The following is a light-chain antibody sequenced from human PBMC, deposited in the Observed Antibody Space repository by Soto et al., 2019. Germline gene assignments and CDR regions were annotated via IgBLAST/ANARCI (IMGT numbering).Light chain of an antibody. CDR1: QSISTF. V-gene: IGKV1-39*01. J-gene: IGKJ1*01. CDR2: AAS. Sequence: DIPMTQSPSSLSASVGDRVSVTCRASQSISTFLNWYQQRPGEAPKLLIYAASSLQSGVPSRFSGSGSGADFTLTIGSLQPEDFATYYCQQSYTTPRRFGQGTKVEVK. CDR3: QQSYTTPRR.